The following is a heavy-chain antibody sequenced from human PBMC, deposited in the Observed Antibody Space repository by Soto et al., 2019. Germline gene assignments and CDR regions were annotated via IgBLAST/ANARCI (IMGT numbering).Heavy chain of an antibody. J-gene: IGHJ6*02. D-gene: IGHD2-21*02. CDR3: ARADRTLVTSYGLDV. CDR2: INHSGTT. V-gene: IGHV4-34*01. CDR1: GGSFSGFY. Sequence: SEALSLTCAVSGGSFSGFYWTWIRQPPEEGLEWIGEINHSGTTNFNPSLRSRLTISLDSSKKHFSLKLTSMTAADAAVYYCARADRTLVTSYGLDVWGQGTTVTVSS.